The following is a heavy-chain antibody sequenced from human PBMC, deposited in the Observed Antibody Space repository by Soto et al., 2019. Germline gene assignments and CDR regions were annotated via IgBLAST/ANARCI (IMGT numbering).Heavy chain of an antibody. CDR3: AKGYCSGGSCYWYFDL. CDR2: ISVGGGST. D-gene: IGHD2-15*01. Sequence: EVQLSESGGGLVQPGGSLRLSCAASGFTFNSYGMHWVRQAPGKGLEWVSGISVGGGSTYYADSVKGRFTISRDNSKNTLYLQMNSLRAEDTAVYYCAKGYCSGGSCYWYFDLWGRGTLVNVSS. V-gene: IGHV3-23*01. J-gene: IGHJ2*01. CDR1: GFTFNSYG.